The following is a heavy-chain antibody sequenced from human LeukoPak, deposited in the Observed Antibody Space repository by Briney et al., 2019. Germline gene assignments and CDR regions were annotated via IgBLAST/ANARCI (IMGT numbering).Heavy chain of an antibody. D-gene: IGHD3-16*01. Sequence: GGSLRLSCAASGFTFSSYAMHWVRQAPGKGLEYVSAISSNGGSTYYANSVKGRFTISRDNSKNTLYLQMGSLRAEDMAVYYCARSRGLGNFDYWGQGTLVTVSS. CDR1: GFTFSSYA. J-gene: IGHJ4*02. CDR3: ARSRGLGNFDY. CDR2: ISSNGGST. V-gene: IGHV3-64*01.